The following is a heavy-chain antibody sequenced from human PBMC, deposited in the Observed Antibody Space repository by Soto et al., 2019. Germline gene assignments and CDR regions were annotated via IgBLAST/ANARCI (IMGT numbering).Heavy chain of an antibody. CDR2: IYWDNDK. Sequence: QITLKESGPTLVKPTQTLTLTCTFSGFSLSTSEVGVGWIRQPPGKALEWLALIYWDNDKRYSPSLKNRLTITKDTSKNQVVLTMTNMDPVDTATYYSAHSAVLQPFDYWGQGTLVTVSA. CDR1: GFSLSTSEVG. V-gene: IGHV2-5*02. D-gene: IGHD4-4*01. J-gene: IGHJ4*02. CDR3: AHSAVLQPFDY.